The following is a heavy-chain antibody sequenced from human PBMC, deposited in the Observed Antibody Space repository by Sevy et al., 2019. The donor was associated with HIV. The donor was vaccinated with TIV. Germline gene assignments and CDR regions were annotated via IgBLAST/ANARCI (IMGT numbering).Heavy chain of an antibody. CDR3: ARDLFSGGNAVYGY. J-gene: IGHJ4*02. D-gene: IGHD2-15*01. V-gene: IGHV3-21*03. CDR2: INAISSNI. CDR1: GFTFSSYA. Sequence: GGSLSLSCAASGFTFSSYAMNWVRQAPGKGLEWVSSINAISSNIYYADSVKGRFTISRANAENSLYLQMNSVRAEDRAVYYCARDLFSGGNAVYGYWGQGTLVTVSS.